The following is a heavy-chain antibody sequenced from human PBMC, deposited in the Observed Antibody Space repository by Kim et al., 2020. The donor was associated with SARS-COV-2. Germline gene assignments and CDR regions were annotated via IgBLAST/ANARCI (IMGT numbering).Heavy chain of an antibody. CDR3: ASARGSRAAGTPDWDY. CDR2: INPSGGST. J-gene: IGHJ4*02. CDR1: GYTFTNYY. D-gene: IGHD6-13*01. Sequence: ASVKVSCKASGYTFTNYYMHWARQAPGQGLEWMGMINPSGGSTTYAQKFQGRVTMTRDTSTSTVYMELRSLASEDTAVHLCASARGSRAAGTPDWDYWGQGTQVTVSS. V-gene: IGHV1-46*01.